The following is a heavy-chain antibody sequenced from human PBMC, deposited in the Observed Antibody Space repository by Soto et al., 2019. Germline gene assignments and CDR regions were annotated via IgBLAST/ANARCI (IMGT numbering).Heavy chain of an antibody. CDR2: SYNSGST. J-gene: IGHJ6*02. D-gene: IGHD3-10*01. CDR1: GGCIRGSY. Sequence: PSESNSLACTLPGGCIRGSYWSWIRRPPGKGLEWIGYSYNSGSTHSNPSLQSRVTISVDTSKNQFSLKLSSVTAADTGIYYCARARTTMVREVIKYNMDVWGQGTTVT. CDR3: ARARTTMVREVIKYNMDV. V-gene: IGHV4-59*01.